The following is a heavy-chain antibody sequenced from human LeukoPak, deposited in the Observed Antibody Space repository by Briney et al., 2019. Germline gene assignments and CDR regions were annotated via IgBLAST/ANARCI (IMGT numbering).Heavy chain of an antibody. CDR2: ISYDGSNK. V-gene: IGHV3-30*04. J-gene: IGHJ5*02. CDR1: GFTFSSYA. CDR3: ARAMIVVSSFDP. D-gene: IGHD3-22*01. Sequence: PGGSLRLSCAASGFTFSSYAMHWVRQAPGKGLEWVAVISYDGSNKYYADSVKGRFTISRDNSKNTLYLQMNSLRAEDTAVYYCARAMIVVSSFDPWGQGTLVTVSS.